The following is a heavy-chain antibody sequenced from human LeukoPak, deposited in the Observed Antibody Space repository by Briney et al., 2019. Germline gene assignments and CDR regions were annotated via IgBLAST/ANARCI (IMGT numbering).Heavy chain of an antibody. CDR2: IHTSGGS. CDR1: GASISNYY. CDR3: ARLGSYHDF. J-gene: IGHJ4*02. V-gene: IGHV4-4*09. Sequence: SETLSLTCIVCGASISNYYWSWIRQTPEKGLEWMGHIHTSGGSSYYPSLKSRLTMSIDTSRNQLSLKLTSVTAADTALYFCARLGSYHDFWGQGALVTVSS. D-gene: IGHD1-26*01.